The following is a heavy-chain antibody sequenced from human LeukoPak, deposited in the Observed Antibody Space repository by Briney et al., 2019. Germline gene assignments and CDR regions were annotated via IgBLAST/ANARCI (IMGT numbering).Heavy chain of an antibody. V-gene: IGHV1-69*05. CDR1: GGTFSSYA. CDR2: IIPIFGTA. J-gene: IGHJ5*02. D-gene: IGHD6-19*01. CDR3: ARSGMAVYWFDP. Sequence: GASVRVSCKAAGGTFSSYAISWVGQAPGQGLEWMGGIIPIFGTANYAQKVQGRVTITTDESTSTAYMELSSMRSEDTAVYYCARSGMAVYWFDPWGQGTLVTVSS.